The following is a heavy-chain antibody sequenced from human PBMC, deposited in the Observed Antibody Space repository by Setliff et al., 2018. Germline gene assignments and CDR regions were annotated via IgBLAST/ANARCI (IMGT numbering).Heavy chain of an antibody. Sequence: SVKVSCKASGGTFSSYAISWVRQAPGQGLEWMGRIIPIFGTANYAQKFQGRVTITADKSTSTAYMELSSLRSEDTAVYYCARGGYYYDSSGYYQASYYYYYGMDVWGQGTTVTVSS. CDR2: IIPIFGTA. D-gene: IGHD3-22*01. V-gene: IGHV1-69*06. J-gene: IGHJ6*02. CDR3: ARGGYYYDSSGYYQASYYYYYGMDV. CDR1: GGTFSSYA.